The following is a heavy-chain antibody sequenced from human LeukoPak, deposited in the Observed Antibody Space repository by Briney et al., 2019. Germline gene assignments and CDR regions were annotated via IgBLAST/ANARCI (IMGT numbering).Heavy chain of an antibody. D-gene: IGHD6-19*01. CDR1: GFTFSNYW. V-gene: IGHV3-74*01. CDR3: STVAGTFSDAFDI. Sequence: GGSLRLSCAASGFTFSNYWIHWVRQAPGKGLVWVSRINSDGSSAVYADSVKGRFTISRDNAKNTLYLQMNSLRAEDTAVYYCSTVAGTFSDAFDIWGQGTMVTVSP. CDR2: INSDGSSA. J-gene: IGHJ3*02.